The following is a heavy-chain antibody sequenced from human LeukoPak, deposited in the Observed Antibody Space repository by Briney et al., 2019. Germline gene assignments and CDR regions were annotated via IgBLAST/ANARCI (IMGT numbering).Heavy chain of an antibody. CDR1: GFTFDDYA. CDR2: ISWNSGSI. D-gene: IGHD3-9*01. Sequence: GRSLRLSCAASGFTFDDYAMHWVRQAPGKGLEWVSGISWNSGSIGYADSVKGRFTIPRDNAKNSLYLQMNSLRAEDTALYYCAKGGLRYFDWFDYWGQGTLVTVSS. CDR3: AKGGLRYFDWFDY. V-gene: IGHV3-9*01. J-gene: IGHJ4*02.